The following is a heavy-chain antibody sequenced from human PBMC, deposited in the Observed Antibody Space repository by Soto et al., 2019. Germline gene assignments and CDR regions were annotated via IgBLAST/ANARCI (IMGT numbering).Heavy chain of an antibody. Sequence: QVQLQESGPGLVKPSETLSLTCTVSGGSISSYYWSWIRQPAGKGLEWIGRIYTSGSTNYNPSLKSRVTMSVDTSKNQFSLKLSSVTAADTAVYYCAREGSNYDILTGYYNAPRFGYGMDVWGQGTTVTVSS. CDR3: AREGSNYDILTGYYNAPRFGYGMDV. D-gene: IGHD3-9*01. CDR1: GGSISSYY. V-gene: IGHV4-4*07. J-gene: IGHJ6*02. CDR2: IYTSGST.